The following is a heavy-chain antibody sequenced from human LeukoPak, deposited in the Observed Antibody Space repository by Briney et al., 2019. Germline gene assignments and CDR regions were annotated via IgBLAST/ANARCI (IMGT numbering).Heavy chain of an antibody. CDR3: ARDLKRGYSSGRYSWGTGSSNDY. Sequence: ASVKASCKASGYTFTSYGISWVRQAPGQGLEWMGWISAYNGNTNYAQKLQGRVTMTTDTSTSTAYMELRSLRSDDTAVYYCARDLKRGYSSGRYSWGTGSSNDYWGQGTLVTVSS. D-gene: IGHD6-19*01. J-gene: IGHJ4*02. V-gene: IGHV1-18*01. CDR1: GYTFTSYG. CDR2: ISAYNGNT.